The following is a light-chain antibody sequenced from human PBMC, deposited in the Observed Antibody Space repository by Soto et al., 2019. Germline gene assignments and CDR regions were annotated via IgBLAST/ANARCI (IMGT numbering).Light chain of an antibody. Sequence: EIVLTQSPTTLSLSPGERATLSFRASPSVSSSDLAWYQQKPVQPPRLLIYGASSRATGLPDRFSGSGSGTDFTLTIIRLEPEDFAVFYCQHYDSLPITFGQGTRLETK. CDR2: GAS. CDR1: PSVSSSD. J-gene: IGKJ5*01. CDR3: QHYDSLPIT. V-gene: IGKV3-20*01.